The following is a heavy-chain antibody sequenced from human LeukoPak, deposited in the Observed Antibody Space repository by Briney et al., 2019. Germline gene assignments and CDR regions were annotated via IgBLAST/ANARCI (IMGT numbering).Heavy chain of an antibody. CDR2: IYYSGST. V-gene: IGHV4-59*01. D-gene: IGHD6-13*01. J-gene: IGHJ4*02. CDR3: ARVIGDQGRIAAANEYYFDY. Sequence: SETLSLTCTVSGGSISSYYWSWIRQPPGKGLEWIGYIYYSGSTNYNPSLKSRVTISVDTSKNQFSLKLSSVTAADTAVYYCARVIGDQGRIAAANEYYFDYWGQGTLVTVSS. CDR1: GGSISSYY.